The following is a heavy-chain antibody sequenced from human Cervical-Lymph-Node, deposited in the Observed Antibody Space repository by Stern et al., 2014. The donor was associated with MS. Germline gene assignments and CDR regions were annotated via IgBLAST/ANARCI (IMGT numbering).Heavy chain of an antibody. CDR3: VRDDVAVSGAFDY. CDR1: GFTFSNYG. V-gene: IGHV3-30*19. CDR2: IYYDGVKK. Sequence: VQLVESGGGVVQPGRSLRLSCAASGFTFSNYGMHWVRQAPGKGLEWVTVIYYDGVKKYYAASGRGRFTISRDNSKNTLFLEMSSLRAEDTAVYYCVRDDVAVSGAFDYWGQGTTVTVSS. D-gene: IGHD6-19*01. J-gene: IGHJ4*02.